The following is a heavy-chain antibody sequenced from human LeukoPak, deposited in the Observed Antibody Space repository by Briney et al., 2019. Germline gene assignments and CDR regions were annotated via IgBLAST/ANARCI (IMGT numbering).Heavy chain of an antibody. V-gene: IGHV1-2*02. CDR3: ARDPQSSSWSGVDY. CDR2: INPNSGGT. CDR1: GYTFTGYY. D-gene: IGHD6-13*01. J-gene: IGHJ4*02. Sequence: ASVKVSCKASGYTFTGYYMHWVRQAPGQGLEWMGWINPNSGGTNYAQKFQGRVTMTRDTSISTAYMELSRLRSDDTAVYYCARDPQSSSWSGVDYWGQGTLVTVSS.